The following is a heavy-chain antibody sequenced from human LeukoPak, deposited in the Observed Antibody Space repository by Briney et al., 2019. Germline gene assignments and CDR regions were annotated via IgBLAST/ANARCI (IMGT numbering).Heavy chain of an antibody. CDR3: AREGRWLQFYYYYYMDV. CDR1: GFTVSSYA. J-gene: IGHJ6*03. V-gene: IGHV3-30*04. Sequence: GRSLRLSCAASGFTVSSYAMHWVRQAPGKGLEWVALFSYDGRNKYYADSVKGRFTVSRDNAKNSLYLQMNSLRAEDTAVYYCAREGRWLQFYYYYYMDVWGKGTTVTVSS. CDR2: FSYDGRNK. D-gene: IGHD5-24*01.